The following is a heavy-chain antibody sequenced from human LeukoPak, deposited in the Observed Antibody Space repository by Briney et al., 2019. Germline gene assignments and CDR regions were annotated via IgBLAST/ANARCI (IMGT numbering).Heavy chain of an antibody. V-gene: IGHV3-23*01. CDR1: GFTFSSYS. CDR3: AKDPVYSYGSYYYYGMDV. Sequence: GGSLRLSCAASGFTFSSYSMNWVRQAPGKGLEWVSAISGSGGSTYYADSVKGRFTISRDNSKNTLYLQMNSLRAEDTAVYYCAKDPVYSYGSYYYYGMDVWGQGTTVTVSS. CDR2: ISGSGGST. J-gene: IGHJ6*02. D-gene: IGHD5-18*01.